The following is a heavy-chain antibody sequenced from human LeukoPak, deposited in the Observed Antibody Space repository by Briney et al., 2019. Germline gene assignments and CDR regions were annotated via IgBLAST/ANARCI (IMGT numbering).Heavy chain of an antibody. J-gene: IGHJ4*02. CDR1: GFTVSSNY. CDR3: ARAAPDSGYCSGGSCFDY. Sequence: GGSLRLSCAASGFTVSSNYMSWVRQAPGKGLEWVSVIYSGGSTYYADSVKGRFTISRDNSKNTLYLQMNSLGAEDTAVYYCARAAPDSGYCSGGSCFDYWGQGTLVTVSS. CDR2: IYSGGST. V-gene: IGHV3-53*01. D-gene: IGHD2-15*01.